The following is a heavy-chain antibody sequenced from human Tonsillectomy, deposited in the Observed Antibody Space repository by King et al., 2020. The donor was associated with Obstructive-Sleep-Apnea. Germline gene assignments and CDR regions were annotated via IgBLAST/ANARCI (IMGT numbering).Heavy chain of an antibody. CDR1: GFTFSNYA. CDR2: IRGSGDST. Sequence: VQLVESGGGLVQPGGSLRLSCAASGFTFSNYAMSWVRQAPGKGLEWVSGIRGSGDSTYYADSVKGRFTISRDNSKNTLYLQMNSLRADDTAIYYCAKDGSGYDMWRIDFWGRGTLVTVSS. CDR3: AKDGSGYDMWRIDF. D-gene: IGHD5-12*01. V-gene: IGHV3-23*04. J-gene: IGHJ4*02.